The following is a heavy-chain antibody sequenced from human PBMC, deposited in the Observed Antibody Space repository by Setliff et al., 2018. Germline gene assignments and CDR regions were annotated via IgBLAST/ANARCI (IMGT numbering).Heavy chain of an antibody. J-gene: IGHJ4*02. D-gene: IGHD1-26*01. V-gene: IGHV4-61*09. CDR3: ARSPSSGAYWNPRPFYSDY. CDR2: ISPSGST. Sequence: PSETLSLTCSVSGASITSGGFYWTWIRQPVGKGLEWIGHISPSGSTTYNPSVKSRVTISLDTSKNPFSLKLDSVTAADTALYYCARSPSSGAYWNPRPFYSDYWARGTLVTVSS. CDR1: GASITSGGFY.